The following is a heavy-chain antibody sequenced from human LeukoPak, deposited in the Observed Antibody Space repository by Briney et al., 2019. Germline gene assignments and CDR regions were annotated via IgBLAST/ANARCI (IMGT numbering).Heavy chain of an antibody. Sequence: GSSVKVSCKASGYTFTSYGISWVRQAPGQGLEWMGWISAYNGNTNYAQKLQGRVTMTTDTYTSTAYMELRSLRSDDTAVYYCARVEFLEWLLPPFDYWGQGTLVTVSS. J-gene: IGHJ4*02. V-gene: IGHV1-18*01. CDR3: ARVEFLEWLLPPFDY. D-gene: IGHD3-3*01. CDR2: ISAYNGNT. CDR1: GYTFTSYG.